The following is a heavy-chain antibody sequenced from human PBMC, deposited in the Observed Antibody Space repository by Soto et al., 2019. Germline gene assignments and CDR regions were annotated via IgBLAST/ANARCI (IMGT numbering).Heavy chain of an antibody. CDR2: ISSSSSYI. V-gene: IGHV3-21*01. CDR3: ARPGDSSSWYLHYGMDV. D-gene: IGHD6-13*01. CDR1: GFTFSSYS. J-gene: IGHJ6*02. Sequence: WWSLRLSCAASGFTFSSYSMNWVRQAPGKGLEWVSSISSSSSYIYYADSVKGRFTISRDNAKNSLYLQMNSLRAEDTAVYYCARPGDSSSWYLHYGMDVWGQGTTVTVSS.